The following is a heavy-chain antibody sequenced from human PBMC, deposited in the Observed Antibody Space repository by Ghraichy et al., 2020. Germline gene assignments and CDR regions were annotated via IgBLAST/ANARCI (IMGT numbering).Heavy chain of an antibody. Sequence: GESLNISCAASGFTFSSYWMHWVRQAPGKGLVWVSRIKSDGSRTYYADSVEGGFTISRDNAKNTLYQQMNCRSAEDTAVYYCARGGYFGSGNYYKNYWGQVTLVTVSS. D-gene: IGHD3-10*01. CDR3: ARGGYFGSGNYYKNY. J-gene: IGHJ4*02. CDR2: IKSDGSRT. V-gene: IGHV3-74*01. CDR1: GFTFSSYW.